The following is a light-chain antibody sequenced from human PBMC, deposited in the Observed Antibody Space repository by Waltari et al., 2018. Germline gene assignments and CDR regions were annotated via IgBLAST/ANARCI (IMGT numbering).Light chain of an antibody. J-gene: IGLJ1*01. CDR1: SSNIGSKT. Sequence: QSVVTQPPSASGTPGQRVTISCSGSSSNIGSKTVNWYQQFPGTTPKLLIHTTHQRPSGVPDRFSGSKSGTSASLAISGLQSEDEADYYCVTWDVTLSGYVFGTGTKVTVL. V-gene: IGLV1-44*01. CDR3: VTWDVTLSGYV. CDR2: TTH.